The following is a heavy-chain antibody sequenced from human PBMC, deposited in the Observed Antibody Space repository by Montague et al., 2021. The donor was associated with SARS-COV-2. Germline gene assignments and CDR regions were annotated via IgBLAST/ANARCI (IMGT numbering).Heavy chain of an antibody. V-gene: IGHV4-59*01. Sequence: SETLSLTCTVSGGSISSYSWSWIRQPPGKGLEWIGYIYYSGSTNYNPSLTSRVTISVDTSKNQFSLKLSSVTAADTAVYYCARVFPRWLQFDPYFDYWGQGTLVTVSS. CDR1: GGSISSYS. J-gene: IGHJ4*02. D-gene: IGHD5-24*01. CDR3: ARVFPRWLQFDPYFDY. CDR2: IYYSGST.